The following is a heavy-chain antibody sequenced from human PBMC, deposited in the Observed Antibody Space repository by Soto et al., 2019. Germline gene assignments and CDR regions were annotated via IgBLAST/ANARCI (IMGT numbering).Heavy chain of an antibody. Sequence: PSETLSLTCAVYGGSFSGYYWSWIRQPPGKGLEWIGEINHSGSTNYNPSLKSRVTISVDTSKNQFSLKLSSVTAADTAVYYCARIAYDYVWGSYRAPSIDYWGQGTLVTVSS. CDR1: GGSFSGYY. V-gene: IGHV4-34*01. J-gene: IGHJ4*02. CDR2: INHSGST. CDR3: ARIAYDYVWGSYRAPSIDY. D-gene: IGHD3-16*01.